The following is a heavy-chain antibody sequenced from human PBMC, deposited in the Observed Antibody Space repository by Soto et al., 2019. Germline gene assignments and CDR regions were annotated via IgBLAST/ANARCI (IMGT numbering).Heavy chain of an antibody. CDR1: VGSISSSNYY. V-gene: IGHV4-39*01. J-gene: IGHJ4*02. D-gene: IGHD5-12*01. Sequence: LQLQESGPGLVKPSETLSLTCTVSVGSISSSNYYWGWISKPPGKGLEWIGSIYYSGSTYYNPSLKRRVTISVDTSNNQFSLKLSSVTAADTAVYYCARPLRTGYSGYDWGQGTLVTVSS. CDR2: IYYSGST. CDR3: ARPLRTGYSGYD.